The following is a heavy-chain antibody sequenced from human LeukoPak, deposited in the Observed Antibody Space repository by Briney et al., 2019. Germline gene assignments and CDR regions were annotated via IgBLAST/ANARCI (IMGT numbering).Heavy chain of an antibody. V-gene: IGHV3-30*02. D-gene: IGHD6-13*01. CDR2: IRYDGSNK. Sequence: PGGSLRLSCAASGFTFSSYGMHWVRQAPGKGLEWVAFIRYDGSNKYYADSVKGRLTISRDNSKNTLYLQMNSLRAEDTAVYYCASYSAAGGYYYMDVWGKGTTVTISS. J-gene: IGHJ6*03. CDR1: GFTFSSYG. CDR3: ASYSAAGGYYYMDV.